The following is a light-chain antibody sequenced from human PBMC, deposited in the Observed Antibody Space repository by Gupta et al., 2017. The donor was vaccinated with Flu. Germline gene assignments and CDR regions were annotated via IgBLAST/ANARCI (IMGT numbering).Light chain of an antibody. Sequence: SYVLTQLPSVSVAPGQTDRITCGGNNIGSKSVHWYQQKPGQAPVLVVYGDRARPSGLPERFSGSNSGNTATLTISKVEAGDEADYCCQVWHTSTDHLRVFGGGTKRTVL. CDR2: GDR. CDR3: QVWHTSTDHLRV. J-gene: IGLJ3*02. V-gene: IGLV3-21*02. CDR1: NIGSKS.